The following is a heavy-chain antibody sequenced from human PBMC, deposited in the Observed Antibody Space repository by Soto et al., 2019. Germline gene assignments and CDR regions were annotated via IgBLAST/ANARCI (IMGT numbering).Heavy chain of an antibody. Sequence: NPSETLSLTCAVSGASISGSDWWNWVRQPPGKGLEWIGEISHSGTTIYNPSLKSRVTMAVDESKNHFSLKLTSVTAADTAVYFCARDFNAPNDARAFDYWGQGALVTVSS. D-gene: IGHD1-1*01. CDR2: ISHSGTT. CDR1: GASISGSDW. CDR3: ARDFNAPNDARAFDY. J-gene: IGHJ4*02. V-gene: IGHV4-4*02.